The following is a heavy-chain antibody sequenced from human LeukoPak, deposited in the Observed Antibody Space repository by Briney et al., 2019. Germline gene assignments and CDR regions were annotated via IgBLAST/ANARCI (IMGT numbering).Heavy chain of an antibody. CDR3: ARGSYSSYDY. J-gene: IGHJ4*01. V-gene: IGHV1-8*02. CDR2: MNPNSGNT. D-gene: IGHD2-21*01. CDR1: GYTFTAYY. Sequence: ASVKVSCKASGYTFTAYYMHWVRQAPGQGLEWMGWMNPNSGNTGYAQKFQGRVTMTRNTSISTAYMELSSLRSEDTAVYYCARGSYSSYDYWGQEPWSPSPQ.